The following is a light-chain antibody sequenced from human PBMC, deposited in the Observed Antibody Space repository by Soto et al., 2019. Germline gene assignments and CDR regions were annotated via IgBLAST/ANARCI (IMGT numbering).Light chain of an antibody. CDR1: SSDVGGYNY. CDR3: SSYTSSSTPYV. Sequence: QSVLTQPASVSGSPEQSITISCTGTSSDVGGYNYVSWYQQHPVKAPKLMIYDVTSRPSGVSDRFSGSKSGNTASLTISGLQAEDEADYYCSSYTSSSTPYVFGTGTKVTVL. V-gene: IGLV2-14*01. CDR2: DVT. J-gene: IGLJ1*01.